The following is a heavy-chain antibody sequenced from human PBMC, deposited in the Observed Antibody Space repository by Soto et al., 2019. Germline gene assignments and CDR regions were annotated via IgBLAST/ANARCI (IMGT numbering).Heavy chain of an antibody. CDR3: ARDLGRITGTLGNAFDI. Sequence: ASVKVSCKASGYTFTGYYMHWVRQAPGQGLEWMGWINPNSGGTNYAQKFQGWVTMTRDTSISTAYMELSRLRSDDTAVYYCARDLGRITGTLGNAFDIWGQGTMVTVSS. CDR2: INPNSGGT. J-gene: IGHJ3*02. D-gene: IGHD1-7*01. V-gene: IGHV1-2*04. CDR1: GYTFTGYY.